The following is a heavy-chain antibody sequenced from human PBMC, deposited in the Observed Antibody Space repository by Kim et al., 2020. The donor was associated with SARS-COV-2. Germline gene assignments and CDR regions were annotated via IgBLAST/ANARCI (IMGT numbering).Heavy chain of an antibody. CDR1: GVTFRDHY. J-gene: IGHJ3*02. CDR3: ARDLAGGEDWLLKPVSDAHDM. CDR2: INGNGKTI. Sequence: GGSLRLSCAASGVTFRDHYMSWIRQAPGKGLEWIAYINGNGKTIYYVDSVKGRFSISRDNARNSVYLQMNSLRAEDTAVYYCARDLAGGEDWLLKPVSDAHDMWGQGTMVTVLS. D-gene: IGHD3-9*01. V-gene: IGHV3-11*04.